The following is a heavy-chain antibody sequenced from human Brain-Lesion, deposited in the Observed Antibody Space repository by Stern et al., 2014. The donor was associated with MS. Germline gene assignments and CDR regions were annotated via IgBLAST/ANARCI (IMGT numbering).Heavy chain of an antibody. CDR2: IYYSGDT. V-gene: IGHV4-39*01. J-gene: IGHJ5*02. CDR3: AGEEDIRYCSGGSCTGNWFDP. D-gene: IGHD2-15*01. Sequence: QVQLVQSGPGLVKPSETLSLTCTVAGGSVSSTSYAWAWIRQAPGKGLEWIGTIYYSGDTYYSPSPKSRLPISLDPSKTQFSLQLRSVTAADTAVYYCAGEEDIRYCSGGSCTGNWFDPWGQGTLVTVSS. CDR1: GGSVSSTSYA.